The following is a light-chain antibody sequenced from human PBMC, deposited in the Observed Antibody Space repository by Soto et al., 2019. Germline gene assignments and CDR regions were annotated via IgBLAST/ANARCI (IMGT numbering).Light chain of an antibody. CDR2: DAS. Sequence: DIQMTQSPSSVSASVGDRVTITCRASESIRTWLAWYQHKPGKAPKFLIYDASTLESGVPSRFSGSGSGTEFTLTISSLQPDDFATYYCQQYNSYWLTFGGGTKVDIK. CDR1: ESIRTW. V-gene: IGKV1-5*01. J-gene: IGKJ4*01. CDR3: QQYNSYWLT.